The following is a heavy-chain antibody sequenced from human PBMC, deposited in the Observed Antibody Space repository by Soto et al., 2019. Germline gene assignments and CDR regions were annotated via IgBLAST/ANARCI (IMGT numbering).Heavy chain of an antibody. CDR3: ATDEAAPGNGKREW. Sequence: RGSLRLSCAASGFSFSTYAIHWVRQAPGKGLEWVGVISYYVSKKYYADSVKGRFTISRDNSENTLFLQMSSLRGDDTAIYFCATDEAAPGNGKREWWGQGTLVTASS. CDR2: ISYYVSKK. D-gene: IGHD6-13*01. J-gene: IGHJ4*03. V-gene: IGHV3-30-3*01. CDR1: GFSFSTYA.